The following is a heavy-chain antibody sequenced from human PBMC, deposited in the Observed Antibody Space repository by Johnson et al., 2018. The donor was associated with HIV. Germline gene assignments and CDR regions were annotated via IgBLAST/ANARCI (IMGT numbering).Heavy chain of an antibody. V-gene: IGHV3-33*03. CDR2: IWYDGSNK. D-gene: IGHD2-2*02. CDR3: ATRDPTYRPGAFDI. CDR1: GFTFSSYG. J-gene: IGHJ3*02. Sequence: QVQLVESGGGLVQPGRSLRLSCAAFGFTFSSYGIHWVRQAPGKGLEWVAVIWYDGSNKYYADSVTGRFSISRDNAKNSLFLQMNSLRAEDMAVYYCATRDPTYRPGAFDIWGQGTMVTVSS.